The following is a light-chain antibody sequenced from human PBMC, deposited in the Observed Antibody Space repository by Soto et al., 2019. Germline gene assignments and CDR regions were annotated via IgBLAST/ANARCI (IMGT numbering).Light chain of an antibody. CDR2: AAS. CDR3: LQDYDYPLT. V-gene: IGKV1-6*01. Sequence: AIQMTQSPSSLSASVGDRVTITCRASKGIRSDLGWYQQKPGKAPKLLIYAASTLQSGVPSRFSGSGSGTDFTLTIGGLQPEDFATYYCLQDYDYPLTFGGGTKVEIK. CDR1: KGIRSD. J-gene: IGKJ4*01.